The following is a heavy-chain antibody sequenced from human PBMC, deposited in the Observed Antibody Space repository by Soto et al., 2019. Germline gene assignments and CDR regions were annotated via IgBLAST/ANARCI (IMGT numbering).Heavy chain of an antibody. CDR1: GLPFSASG. CDR2: IWSDGTKE. V-gene: IGHV3-33*01. CDR3: ARDKGTTGLDT. J-gene: IGHJ5*02. Sequence: QAQLVESGGGVVQPGRSLRLSCEASGLPFSASGMHWVRQAPGKGLEWVAMIWSDGTKEYYAESVKGRFTITRDNFKHLVFLQMDSLRAEDTAVYYCARDKGTTGLDTWGQGNMVTVSS. D-gene: IGHD1-26*01.